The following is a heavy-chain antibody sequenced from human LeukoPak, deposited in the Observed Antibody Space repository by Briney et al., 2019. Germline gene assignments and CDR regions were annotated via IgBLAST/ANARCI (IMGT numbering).Heavy chain of an antibody. CDR3: ARGGASSRYFGY. J-gene: IGHJ4*02. Sequence: SETLSLTCTVSGGPISGHFWSWIRQPPGKGLEWICFVSYSGDTNYSPSFNGRVTISLDTSKSQFSLNLNSVTAADTAVYFCARGGASSRYFGYWGQGTLVTVSS. CDR1: GGPISGHF. D-gene: IGHD1-26*01. CDR2: VSYSGDT. V-gene: IGHV4-59*11.